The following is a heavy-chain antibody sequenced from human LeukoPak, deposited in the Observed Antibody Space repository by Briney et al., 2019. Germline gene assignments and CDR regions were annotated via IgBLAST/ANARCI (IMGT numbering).Heavy chain of an antibody. J-gene: IGHJ4*02. D-gene: IGHD3-22*01. Sequence: SQTLSLTCAISGDNVSSNSAAWNWIRQSPSRGLEWLGRAYYKSKWYNDYAISVKSRITINPDTSKNQSSLQLNSVTPEDTAVYYCARSSGYYFDYWGQGTLVTVSS. CDR2: AYYKSKWYN. CDR3: ARSSGYYFDY. V-gene: IGHV6-1*01. CDR1: GDNVSSNSAA.